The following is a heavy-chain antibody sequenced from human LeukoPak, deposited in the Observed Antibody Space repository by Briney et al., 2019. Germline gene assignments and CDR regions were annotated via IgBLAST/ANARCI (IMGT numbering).Heavy chain of an antibody. D-gene: IGHD3-3*01. CDR1: GFTFSSYA. CDR3: ARVNAGFWSGYPYYYYGMDV. J-gene: IGHJ6*02. Sequence: GGSLRLSCAASGFTFSSYAMHWVRQAPGKGLEWVAVISYDGSNKYYADSVKGRFTISRDNSKNTLYLRMNSLRAEDTAVYYCARVNAGFWSGYPYYYYGMDVWGQGTTVSVSS. CDR2: ISYDGSNK. V-gene: IGHV3-30-3*01.